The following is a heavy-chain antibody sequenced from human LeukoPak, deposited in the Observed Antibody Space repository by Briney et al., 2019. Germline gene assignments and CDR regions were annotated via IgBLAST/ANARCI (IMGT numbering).Heavy chain of an antibody. CDR3: ARASWVSDPDAVR. CDR1: GISFRNYA. J-gene: IGHJ4*02. D-gene: IGHD3-10*01. Sequence: GGSLRLSCAASGISFRNYAMSWVRQAPARGPEWVSSLRGNDETFYADSVKGRFTLSRDDSRNTVYLQLNNLRVEDTAIYYCARASWVSDPDAVRWGQGTQVTISS. V-gene: IGHV3-23*01. CDR2: LRGNDET.